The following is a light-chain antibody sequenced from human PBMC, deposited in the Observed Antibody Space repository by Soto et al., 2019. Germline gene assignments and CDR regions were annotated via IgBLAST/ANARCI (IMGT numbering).Light chain of an antibody. V-gene: IGLV2-11*01. J-gene: IGLJ2*01. Sequence: QSVLTQPRSVSGSPGQSVTISCTGTSRDVSAYAYVSWYQHRPGKPPKLMIYDLNKRPSGVPDRFSGSKSGNTASLTISGLPAEDAAAYYCCSYAGTYPFVVFGGWTKVTVL. CDR2: DLN. CDR1: SRDVSAYAY. CDR3: CSYAGTYPFVV.